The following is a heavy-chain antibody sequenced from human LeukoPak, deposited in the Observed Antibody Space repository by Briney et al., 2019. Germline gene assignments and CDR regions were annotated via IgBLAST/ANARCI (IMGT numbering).Heavy chain of an antibody. CDR2: TSYDERNK. Sequence: PGGSLRLSCAASGFTFNNYAMHWVRQAPGKGLEWVAVTSYDERNKYYTDSVKGRFTVSRDNSKKTLYLQMNSLRAEDTAVYYCAKEIWPTVTTPGHTHFDYWGQGTLVTVSS. J-gene: IGHJ4*02. D-gene: IGHD4-17*01. CDR3: AKEIWPTVTTPGHTHFDY. CDR1: GFTFNNYA. V-gene: IGHV3-30*04.